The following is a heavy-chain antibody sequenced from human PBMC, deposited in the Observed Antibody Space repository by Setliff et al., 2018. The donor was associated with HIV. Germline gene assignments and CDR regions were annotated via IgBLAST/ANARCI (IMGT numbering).Heavy chain of an antibody. Sequence: PGGSLRLSCAASGFTVSSNYMSWVRQAPGKGLEWVSVIYSGGSTYYADSVKGRFTISRDNSKNTLYLQMNSLRAEDTAVYYCASYSSSSGYYYGMDVWGQGTTVTV. V-gene: IGHV3-66*01. J-gene: IGHJ6*02. D-gene: IGHD6-6*01. CDR2: IYSGGST. CDR3: ASYSSSSGYYYGMDV. CDR1: GFTVSSNY.